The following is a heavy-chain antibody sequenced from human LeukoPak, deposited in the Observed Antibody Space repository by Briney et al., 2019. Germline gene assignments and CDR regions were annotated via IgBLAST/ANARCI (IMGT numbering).Heavy chain of an antibody. D-gene: IGHD3-10*01. V-gene: IGHV1-2*02. CDR3: ARERESGRSDAFDL. CDR2: INPNTGGT. Sequence: ASVKVSCKTSGYIFTGYYIHWVRQAPGQGLEWMGWINPNTGGTNYAQDFQGRVTMTRDTYVTTAYMELRSLGSDDTAVYFCARERESGRSDAFDLWGQGTMVTVSS. CDR1: GYIFTGYY. J-gene: IGHJ3*01.